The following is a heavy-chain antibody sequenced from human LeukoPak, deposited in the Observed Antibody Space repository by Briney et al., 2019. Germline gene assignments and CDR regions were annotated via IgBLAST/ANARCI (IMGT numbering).Heavy chain of an antibody. V-gene: IGHV3-21*01. CDR1: GFTFSSYS. CDR3: TRDRGAMNDFDY. CDR2: ISSSSSYI. Sequence: GGSLRLSCAASGFTFSSYSMNWVRQAPGKGLEWVSSISSSSSYIYYADSVKGRFTISRDNSKKTLYLQVDSLRPEDTGVYYCTRDRGAMNDFDYWGQGTLVTVSS. J-gene: IGHJ4*02. D-gene: IGHD2-2*01.